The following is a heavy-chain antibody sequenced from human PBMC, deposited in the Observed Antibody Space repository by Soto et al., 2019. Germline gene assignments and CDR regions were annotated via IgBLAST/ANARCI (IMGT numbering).Heavy chain of an antibody. V-gene: IGHV1-8*01. Sequence: ASVKVSCKASGCTFTSYDINWVRQATGQGLEWMGWMNPNSGNTGYAQKFQGRVTMTRNTSISTAYMELSSLRSEDTAVYYCARGSIPYYYGSGSSQHYYYYGMDVWGQGTTVTVSS. CDR1: GCTFTSYD. CDR3: ARGSIPYYYGSGSSQHYYYYGMDV. J-gene: IGHJ6*02. D-gene: IGHD3-10*01. CDR2: MNPNSGNT.